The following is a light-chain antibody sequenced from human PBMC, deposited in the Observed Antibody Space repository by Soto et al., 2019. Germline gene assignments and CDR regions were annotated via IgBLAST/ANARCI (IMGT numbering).Light chain of an antibody. CDR3: QQYGRSHRS. CDR1: QSVSSYY. V-gene: IGKV3-20*01. Sequence: EIVLTQSPGTLSLSPGKRATLSCRASQSVSSYYLAWFQQKPGQPPRLLIYGASTMATGLPDRFSGSGSGTDFTLTISRLESEDVGVYYCQQYGRSHRSFGQRTKVE. J-gene: IGKJ1*01. CDR2: GAS.